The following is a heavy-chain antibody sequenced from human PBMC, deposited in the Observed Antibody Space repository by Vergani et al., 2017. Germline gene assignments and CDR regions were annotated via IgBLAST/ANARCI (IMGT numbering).Heavy chain of an antibody. Sequence: QVQLVQSGAEVKKPGSSVKVSCKASGGTFSSYTISWVRQAPGQGLEWMGRIIPILGIANYAQKFQGRVTITADKSTRTAYMELSSLRSEDTAVYYCARGGCSGGSCSYYYYYYMDVWGKGTTVTVSS. CDR1: GGTFSSYT. J-gene: IGHJ6*03. D-gene: IGHD2-15*01. V-gene: IGHV1-69*02. CDR2: IIPILGIA. CDR3: ARGGCSGGSCSYYYYYYMDV.